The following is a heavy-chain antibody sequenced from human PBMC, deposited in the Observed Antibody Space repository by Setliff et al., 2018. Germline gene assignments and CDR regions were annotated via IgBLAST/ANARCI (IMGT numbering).Heavy chain of an antibody. CDR3: ARQPYSTTYYYYYYYMDV. V-gene: IGHV4-59*08. CDR1: GGSISTFY. Sequence: TLSLTCTVSGGSISTFYWSWIRQSPEKGLEWIAYIHYSGSTNQNPSLKSRVTISLDTPKNQFSLNLNSVTAADTAVYYCARQPYSTTYYYYYYYMDVWGKGTTVTVSS. J-gene: IGHJ6*03. D-gene: IGHD6-13*01. CDR2: IHYSGST.